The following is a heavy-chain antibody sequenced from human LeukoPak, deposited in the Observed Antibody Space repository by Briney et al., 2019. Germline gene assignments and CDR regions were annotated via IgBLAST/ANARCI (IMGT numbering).Heavy chain of an antibody. J-gene: IGHJ4*02. CDR1: GGSISSYY. CDR3: ARARRIAAAGRIIDY. CDR2: IYYSGST. Sequence: SETLSLTCTVSGGSISSYYWSWIRQPPGKGLEWIGYIYYSGSTNYNPSLKSRVTISVGTSKNQFSLKLSSVTAADTAVYYCARARRIAAAGRIIDYWGQGTLVTVSS. V-gene: IGHV4-59*08. D-gene: IGHD6-13*01.